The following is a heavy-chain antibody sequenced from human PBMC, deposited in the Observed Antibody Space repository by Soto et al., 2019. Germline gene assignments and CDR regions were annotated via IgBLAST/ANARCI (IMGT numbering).Heavy chain of an antibody. D-gene: IGHD3-16*01. CDR3: ARGGLRAYYMDG. CDR1: GFTFTTYW. J-gene: IGHJ6*03. Sequence: EVQLVESGGHLVQPGGSLRLSCAASGFTFTTYWMHWVRQAPGKGLVWVSRIESDGSSTNYTDSVKGRFNISRDNAKNTLYLQMNSLGAEDTAVYYCARGGLRAYYMDGWGKGTTVTVSS. V-gene: IGHV3-74*01. CDR2: IESDGSST.